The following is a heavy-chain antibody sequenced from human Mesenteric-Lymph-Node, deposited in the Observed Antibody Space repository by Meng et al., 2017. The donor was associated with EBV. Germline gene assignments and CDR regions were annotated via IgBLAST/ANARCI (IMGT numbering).Heavy chain of an antibody. V-gene: IGHV1-2*06. CDR1: GYSFGAYF. CDR3: ARAYYYDSSAYYYDY. Sequence: VHLVQFGAGVGKPGPTVKVSCEASGYSFGAYFIHWGRQAPGQGLQWMGRINPTSGGTNFAQRFQGRVTMTRDTSINTVYMDLSSLKYDDTAVYYCARAYYYDSSAYYYDYWGQGTLVTVSS. D-gene: IGHD3-22*01. CDR2: INPTSGGT. J-gene: IGHJ4*02.